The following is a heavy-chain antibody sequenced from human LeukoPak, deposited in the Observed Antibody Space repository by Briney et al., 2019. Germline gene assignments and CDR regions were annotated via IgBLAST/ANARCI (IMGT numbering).Heavy chain of an antibody. V-gene: IGHV3-23*01. CDR1: GFTFSSYA. Sequence: PGGSLRLSCAASGFTFSSYAMSWVRQAPGKGLEWVSVISGSGGSTYYADSVKGRFTISRDNSKNTLYLQMNSLRAEDTAVYYCAKDPVERDHFDYWGQGTLVTVSS. CDR2: ISGSGGST. J-gene: IGHJ4*02. D-gene: IGHD1-1*01. CDR3: AKDPVERDHFDY.